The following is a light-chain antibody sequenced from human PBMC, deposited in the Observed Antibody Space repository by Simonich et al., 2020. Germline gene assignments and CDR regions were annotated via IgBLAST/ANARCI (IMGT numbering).Light chain of an antibody. CDR1: SSNIGAGYD. J-gene: IGLJ3*02. Sequence: QSVLTQPPSVSGAPGQRVTISCTGRSSNIGAGYDVLWYQQLPGTAPKLLIYGNSNRPSGVPDRFSGSKSGTSASLAITGLQAEDEADYYCQSYDSSLSGSKVFGGGTKLTVL. CDR2: GNS. CDR3: QSYDSSLSGSKV. V-gene: IGLV1-40*01.